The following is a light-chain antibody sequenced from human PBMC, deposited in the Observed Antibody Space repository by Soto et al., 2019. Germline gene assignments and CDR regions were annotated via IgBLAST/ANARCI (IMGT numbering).Light chain of an antibody. CDR2: EVT. CDR3: NSYTLSRTVV. J-gene: IGLJ2*01. Sequence: QSALTQPASVSGSPGQSITLSCAGTSSDIGAHNFVSWYQHHPGKAPKLIIYEVTKWPSGVSTRFSDSKAGNTASLTISGLQAEDEADYYCNSYTLSRTVVFGGGTKLTVL. CDR1: SSDIGAHNF. V-gene: IGLV2-14*01.